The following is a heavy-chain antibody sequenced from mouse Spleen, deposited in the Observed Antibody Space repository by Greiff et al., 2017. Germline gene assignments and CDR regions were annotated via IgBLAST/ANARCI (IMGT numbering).Heavy chain of an antibody. V-gene: IGHV1-18*01. CDR2: INPYNGGT. CDR3: AKTWGGYYPYFDV. D-gene: IGHD2-3*01. Sequence: VQLQQSGPELVKPGASMKISCKASGYSFTGYTMNWVKQSHGKNLEWIGLINPYNGGTSYNQKFKGKATLTVDKSSSTAYMELLSLTSEDSAVYYCAKTWGGYYPYFDVWGAGTTVTVSS. CDR1: GYSFTGYT. J-gene: IGHJ1*01.